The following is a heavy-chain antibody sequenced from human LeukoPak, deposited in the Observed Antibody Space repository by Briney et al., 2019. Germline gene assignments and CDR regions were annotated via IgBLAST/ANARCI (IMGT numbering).Heavy chain of an antibody. Sequence: GASLRLSCAASGFTFSSYAMSWVRQVPGKGLEWVSAISGSGGSTYYADSVKGRFTISRDNSKNTLYLQMNSLRAEDTAVYYCAKDTITRSSYPGWFDPWGQGTLVTVSS. CDR2: ISGSGGST. J-gene: IGHJ5*02. CDR3: AKDTITRSSYPGWFDP. CDR1: GFTFSSYA. D-gene: IGHD3-16*02. V-gene: IGHV3-23*01.